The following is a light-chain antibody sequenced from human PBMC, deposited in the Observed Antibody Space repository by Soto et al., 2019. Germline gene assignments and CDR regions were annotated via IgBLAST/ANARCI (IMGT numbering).Light chain of an antibody. J-gene: IGLJ1*01. V-gene: IGLV1-40*01. CDR2: GNS. CDR3: QSYDSSLSGYV. Sequence: QPVLTQPPSVSGAPGQRVTISGTGSSSNIGAGYDVHWYQQLPGTAPKLLMYGNSNRPSGVPDRFSGSKSGTSASLAITGLQAEDEADYYCQSYDSSLSGYVFGTGTKVTVL. CDR1: SSNIGAGYD.